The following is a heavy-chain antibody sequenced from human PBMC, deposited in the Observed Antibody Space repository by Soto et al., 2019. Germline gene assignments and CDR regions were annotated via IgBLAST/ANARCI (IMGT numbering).Heavy chain of an antibody. J-gene: IGHJ3*02. CDR1: GYSISSGYY. CDR2: IYHSGST. V-gene: IGHV4-38-2*02. CDR3: ARDRAYYGSGSYYNNDAFDI. D-gene: IGHD3-10*01. Sequence: NPSETLSLTCAVSGYSISSGYYWCFIRQPPGKGLEWIGSIYHSGSTYYNPSLKSRVTISVDTSKNQFSLKLSSVTAADTAVYYCARDRAYYGSGSYYNNDAFDIWGQGTMVTVSS.